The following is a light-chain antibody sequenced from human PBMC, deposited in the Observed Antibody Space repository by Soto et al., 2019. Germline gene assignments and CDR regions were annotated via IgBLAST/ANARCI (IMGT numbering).Light chain of an antibody. J-gene: IGKJ1*01. Sequence: DIQMTQSPSSLSASVGDRVTITCRASQSIGKHLNWYQQKPGKAPKFLIYSVSSLQSGVPSRFSGSGSGTEFTLTISSLQPEYFATYYCLQDFNYPWQFGQGT. CDR1: QSIGKH. V-gene: IGKV1-17*01. CDR3: LQDFNYPWQ. CDR2: SVS.